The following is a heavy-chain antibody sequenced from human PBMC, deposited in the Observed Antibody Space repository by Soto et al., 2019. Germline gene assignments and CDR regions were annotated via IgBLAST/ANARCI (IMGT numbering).Heavy chain of an antibody. Sequence: QVQLVESGGGVVQPGTSLRLSCAASGFTSSSFVIHWVRQAPGKGLEWLAVISSDGNNQYYADSVKGRFTISRDNCKKTLYLQVNSLRADDTAVYFCAKERGVLDAFDIWGQGTMVTVS. CDR3: AKERGVLDAFDI. CDR2: ISSDGNNQ. J-gene: IGHJ3*02. D-gene: IGHD3-10*01. V-gene: IGHV3-30*18. CDR1: GFTSSSFV.